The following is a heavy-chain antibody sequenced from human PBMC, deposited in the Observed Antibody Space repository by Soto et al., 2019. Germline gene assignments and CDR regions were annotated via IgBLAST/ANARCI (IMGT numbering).Heavy chain of an antibody. Sequence: ASVKVSCKASGYTFTGYYMHWVRQAPGQGLEWMGWTNPNSGGTNYAQKFQGRVTMTRDTSISTAYMELSRLRSDDTAVYYCARDVYSSSSPGWFDPWGQGTLVTVSS. D-gene: IGHD6-13*01. V-gene: IGHV1-2*02. CDR2: TNPNSGGT. CDR3: ARDVYSSSSPGWFDP. J-gene: IGHJ5*02. CDR1: GYTFTGYY.